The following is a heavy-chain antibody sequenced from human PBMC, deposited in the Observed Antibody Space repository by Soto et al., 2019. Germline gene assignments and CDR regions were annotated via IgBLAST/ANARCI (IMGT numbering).Heavy chain of an antibody. D-gene: IGHD2-2*01. CDR3: AKGDRNQPAVFDY. Sequence: EVQLLESGGGLVQPGGSLRLSCAASGFTFSSYAMNWVRQAPGKGLEWVSGISGSGSSTYYSDSVRGRFTIPRDNSKNTLYLQMNSLRAEDTAVYYCAKGDRNQPAVFDYWGQGTLVTVSS. J-gene: IGHJ4*02. V-gene: IGHV3-23*01. CDR2: ISGSGSST. CDR1: GFTFSSYA.